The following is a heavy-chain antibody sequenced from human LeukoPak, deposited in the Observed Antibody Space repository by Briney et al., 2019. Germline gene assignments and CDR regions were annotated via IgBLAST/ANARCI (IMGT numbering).Heavy chain of an antibody. J-gene: IGHJ4*02. Sequence: PGGSLRLSCAASGFTFSSYWMSWVRQAPGKGLEGVANIKQDGSEKYYVDSVKGRFTISRDNAKNSLYLQMNSVRAEDTAVYYCARPKCGGSCYRTQPYYFDYWGQGTLVTVSS. D-gene: IGHD2-15*01. V-gene: IGHV3-7*01. CDR2: IKQDGSEK. CDR3: ARPKCGGSCYRTQPYYFDY. CDR1: GFTFSSYW.